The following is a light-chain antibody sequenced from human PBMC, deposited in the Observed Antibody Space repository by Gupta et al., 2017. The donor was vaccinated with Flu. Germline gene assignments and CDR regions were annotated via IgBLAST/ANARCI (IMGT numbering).Light chain of an antibody. CDR2: SNN. V-gene: IGLV1-44*01. CDR3: AAWDDSMNGRV. Sequence: QSVLTQPPSASGTPGQRVTISCSGSSSNIGSNTVNWYQQLPGTAPKLLIYSNNQRTSGVPDRFSGSKSGTAASLAISGLQSEEEADYYCAAWDDSMNGRVFGGGTKLTVL. J-gene: IGLJ3*02. CDR1: SSNIGSNT.